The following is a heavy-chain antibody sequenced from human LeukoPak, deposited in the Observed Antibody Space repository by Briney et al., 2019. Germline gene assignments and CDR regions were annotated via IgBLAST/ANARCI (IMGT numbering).Heavy chain of an antibody. Sequence: GGSLRLSCAASGFTFSGSAMHWVRQASGKGLEWVGRIRSKANSYATAYAASVKGRFTISRDGSKNTAYLQMNSLKTEDTAVYYCTRRWDSSGYFLPLDYWGQGTLVTVSS. V-gene: IGHV3-73*01. CDR1: GFTFSGSA. CDR3: TRRWDSSGYFLPLDY. D-gene: IGHD3-22*01. J-gene: IGHJ4*02. CDR2: IRSKANSYAT.